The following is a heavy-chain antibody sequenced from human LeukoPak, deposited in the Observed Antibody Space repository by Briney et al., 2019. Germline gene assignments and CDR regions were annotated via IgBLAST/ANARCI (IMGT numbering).Heavy chain of an antibody. CDR3: ARDRDVLLWFGELSRYSFDI. CDR1: GFTFSSYS. CDR2: ISSSSSYI. V-gene: IGHV3-21*01. J-gene: IGHJ3*02. Sequence: GGSLRLSCAASGFTFSSYSMNWVRQAPGKGLEWVSSISSSSSYIYYADSVKGRFTISRDNAKNSLYLQMNSLRAEDTAVYYCARDRDVLLWFGELSRYSFDIWGQGTMVTVSS. D-gene: IGHD3-10*01.